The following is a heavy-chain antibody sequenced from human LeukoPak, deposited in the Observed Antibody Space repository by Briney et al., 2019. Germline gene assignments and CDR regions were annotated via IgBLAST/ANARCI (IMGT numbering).Heavy chain of an antibody. D-gene: IGHD6-13*01. J-gene: IGHJ4*02. CDR1: GFTFSDYL. V-gene: IGHV3-11*04. CDR3: ARGEAEQQLDI. CDR2: ISTHGSTV. Sequence: GGSLRLSCAASGFTFSDYLLIWIRQAPGKGLEWVSYISTHGSTVYYAASVQGRFTISRDNAKNSLYLQMNSLGVEDTAVYYCARGEAEQQLDIWGQGTLVTVSS.